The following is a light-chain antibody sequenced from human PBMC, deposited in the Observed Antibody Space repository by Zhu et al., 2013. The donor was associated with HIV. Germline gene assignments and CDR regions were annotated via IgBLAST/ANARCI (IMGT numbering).Light chain of an antibody. CDR3: QQYGSSPPWT. CDR2: GAS. Sequence: EIVLTQSPGTLSLSPGERATLSCRASQSVSSSYLAWYQQKPGQAPRLLMYGASRRATGIPDRFSDNGSGTDFTLTISRLEPEDFAAYYCQQYGSSPPWTFGQGTKVEIK. V-gene: IGKV3-20*01. J-gene: IGKJ1*01. CDR1: QSVSSSY.